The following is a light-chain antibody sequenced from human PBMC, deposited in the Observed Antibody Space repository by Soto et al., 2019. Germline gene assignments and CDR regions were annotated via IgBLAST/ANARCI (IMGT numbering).Light chain of an antibody. CDR3: GTWDSSLSVHV. Sequence: QSVLTQPPSVSAAPGQKVTISCSGSSSNIGNNYVSWYQQVPGTAPKRLIYDNNKRPSGNPDRFSGSKSGTSATLGISGLQTGDESDYYCGTWDSSLSVHVFGTGTKVTVL. J-gene: IGLJ1*01. CDR2: DNN. CDR1: SSNIGNNY. V-gene: IGLV1-51*01.